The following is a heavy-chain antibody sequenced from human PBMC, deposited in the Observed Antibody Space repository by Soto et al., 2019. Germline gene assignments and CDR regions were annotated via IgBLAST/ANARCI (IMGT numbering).Heavy chain of an antibody. CDR2: ISAYNGNT. CDR1: GYTLTELS. Sequence: ASVKVSCKVSGYTLTELSMHWVRQAPGQGLEWMGRISAYNGNTNYAQKLQGRVTMTTDTSTSTAYMGLRSLRSDDTAVYYCARASGSSYWFDPWGQGTLVTVSS. D-gene: IGHD1-26*01. V-gene: IGHV1-18*01. CDR3: ARASGSSYWFDP. J-gene: IGHJ5*02.